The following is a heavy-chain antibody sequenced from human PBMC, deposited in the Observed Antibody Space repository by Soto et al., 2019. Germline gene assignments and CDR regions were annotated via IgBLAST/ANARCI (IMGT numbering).Heavy chain of an antibody. CDR2: MNPNSGNT. D-gene: IGHD6-13*01. Sequence: ASVQVSCKDSGYTFTCYDINWVRQATGQGLEWMGWMNPNSGNTGYAQKFQGRVTMTRNTSISTAYMELSSLRSEDTAVYYCALTYSSSWYYWFDPWGQGTLVTLSS. CDR1: GYTFTCYD. CDR3: ALTYSSSWYYWFDP. J-gene: IGHJ5*02. V-gene: IGHV1-8*01.